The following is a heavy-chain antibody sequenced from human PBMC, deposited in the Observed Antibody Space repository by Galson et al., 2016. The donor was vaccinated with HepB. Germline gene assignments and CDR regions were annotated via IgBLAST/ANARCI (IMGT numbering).Heavy chain of an antibody. CDR1: GDSVSTDSAT. CDR3: ARGRHLKYHGMDV. Sequence: CAISGDSVSTDSATWNWIRQSPSRGLEWLGRTYYRSMWYYDYAVSLKGRIIINPDTSKNQFSLQLSSVTPEDTAVYYCARGRHLKYHGMDVWGQGTTVTVSS. V-gene: IGHV6-1*01. J-gene: IGHJ6*02. CDR2: TYYRSMWYY.